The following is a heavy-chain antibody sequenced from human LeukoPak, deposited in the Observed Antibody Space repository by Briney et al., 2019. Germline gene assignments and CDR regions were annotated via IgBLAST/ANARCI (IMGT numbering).Heavy chain of an antibody. V-gene: IGHV1-69*13. CDR1: GYTFTSYG. Sequence: ASVKVSCKASGYTFTSYGISWVRQAPGQGLEWMGGIIPIFGTANYAQKFQGRVTITADESTSTAYMELSSLRSEDTAVYYCARDKATVVTRDYYYGMDVWGQGTTVTVSS. CDR2: IIPIFGTA. D-gene: IGHD4-23*01. CDR3: ARDKATVVTRDYYYGMDV. J-gene: IGHJ6*02.